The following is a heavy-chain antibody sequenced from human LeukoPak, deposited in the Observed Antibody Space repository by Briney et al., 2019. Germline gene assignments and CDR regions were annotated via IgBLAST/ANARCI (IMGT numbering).Heavy chain of an antibody. J-gene: IGHJ4*02. V-gene: IGHV3-21*01. Sequence: PGGSLRLSCAASGFTFSSYSMNWVRQAPGKGLEWVSSIISSSNYIYYADSVKGRFTISRDNAKQSVYLQMNSLRAEDTAVYYCARDSYYYDSSGYYPFDYWGQGTLVTVSS. CDR1: GFTFSSYS. CDR2: IISSSNYI. D-gene: IGHD3-22*01. CDR3: ARDSYYYDSSGYYPFDY.